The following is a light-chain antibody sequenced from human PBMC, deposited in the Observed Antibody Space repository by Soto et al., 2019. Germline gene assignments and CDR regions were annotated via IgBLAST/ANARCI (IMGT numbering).Light chain of an antibody. CDR3: QQSHRTPLT. J-gene: IGKJ4*01. CDR2: GAS. V-gene: IGKV1-39*01. Sequence: DIQMTQSPSSLSASVGDRVTITCRATQSISSNLNWYQQKPGKAPKVLISGASSLQSGVPLRFSGSGSGTDFTLTISSLQSEDFATYYCQQSHRTPLTFGGGTKLEIK. CDR1: QSISSN.